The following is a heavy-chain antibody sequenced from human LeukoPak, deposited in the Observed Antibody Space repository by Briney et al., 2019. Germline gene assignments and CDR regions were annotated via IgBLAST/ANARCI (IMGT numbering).Heavy chain of an antibody. CDR3: ARHGGLIVVVPAAMEDFWFDP. CDR2: IYYSGST. V-gene: IGHV4-39*01. J-gene: IGHJ5*02. CDR1: GGSISSSSYY. D-gene: IGHD2-2*01. Sequence: PSETLSLTCNVSGGSISSSSYYWGWIRQPPGKGLEWIGSIYYSGSTYYNPSLKSRVTISVDTSKNQFSLKLSSVTAADTAVYYCARHGGLIVVVPAAMEDFWFDPWGQGTLVTVSS.